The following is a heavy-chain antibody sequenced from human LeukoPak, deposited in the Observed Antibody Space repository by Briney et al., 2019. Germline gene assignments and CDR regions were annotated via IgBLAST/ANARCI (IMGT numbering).Heavy chain of an antibody. CDR3: AKDKGSSGYLLAY. CDR2: IWYDGSNT. Sequence: GGSLRLSCAASGFTFSSYGMHWVRHAPGKGLEWVAVIWYDGSNTYYADSVKGRFTISRDNSKNTLYLQMNSLRAEDTAVYYCAKDKGSSGYLLAYWGQGTLVTVSS. J-gene: IGHJ4*02. CDR1: GFTFSSYG. V-gene: IGHV3-33*06. D-gene: IGHD3-22*01.